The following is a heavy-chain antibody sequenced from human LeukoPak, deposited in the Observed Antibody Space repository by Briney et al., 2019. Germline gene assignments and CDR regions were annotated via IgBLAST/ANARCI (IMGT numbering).Heavy chain of an antibody. V-gene: IGHV3-53*01. CDR3: ATLYGSSRGAFDY. Sequence: GGSLRLSCAASGFTVSSNYMSWVRQAPGKGLEWVSVLYSGGGTYYADSVKGRFTISRDNSKNTLYLQMNSLRAEDTAIYYCATLYGSSRGAFDYWGQGTLVTVSS. CDR1: GFTVSSNY. CDR2: LYSGGGT. J-gene: IGHJ4*02. D-gene: IGHD3-10*01.